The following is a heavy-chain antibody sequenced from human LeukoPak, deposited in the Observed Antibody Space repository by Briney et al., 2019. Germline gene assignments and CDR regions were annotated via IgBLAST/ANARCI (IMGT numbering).Heavy chain of an antibody. CDR1: GGSVKSYY. Sequence: PSETLSLTCTVSGGSVKSYYWSWIRQPPGKRLEWIGNIENSGSTHYNPSLKSRVSISVDKTKNHISLNLTSATAADTAMYYCARDHHSAFDIWGQGTMVTVSS. CDR3: ARDHHSAFDI. V-gene: IGHV4-59*02. D-gene: IGHD1-14*01. J-gene: IGHJ3*02. CDR2: IENSGST.